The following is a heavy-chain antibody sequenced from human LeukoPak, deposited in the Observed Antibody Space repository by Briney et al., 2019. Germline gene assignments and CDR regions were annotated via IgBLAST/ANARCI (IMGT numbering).Heavy chain of an antibody. D-gene: IGHD3-22*01. J-gene: IGHJ4*02. CDR2: ISGSGGST. V-gene: IGHV3-23*01. CDR3: ARAITMIVVVTGFNY. CDR1: GFTFTSYA. Sequence: GGSLRLSCAASGFTFTSYAMSWVRQAPGKGLKWVSAISGSGGSTYYADSVKGRFTISRDNSKNTLYLQMNSLRAVDTAVYYCARAITMIVVVTGFNYWGQGTLVTVSS.